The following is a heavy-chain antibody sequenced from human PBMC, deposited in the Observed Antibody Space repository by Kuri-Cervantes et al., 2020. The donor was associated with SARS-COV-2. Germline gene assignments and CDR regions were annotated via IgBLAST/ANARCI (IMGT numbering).Heavy chain of an antibody. CDR2: IYYSGST. CDR1: GGSISSYY. D-gene: IGHD3-10*01. V-gene: IGHV4-59*01. CDR3: ARDEASSGAFDI. J-gene: IGHJ3*02. Sequence: SETLSLTCTVSGGSISSYYWSWIRQPPGKGLEWIGYIYYSGSTNYNPSLKSRVTISVDTSKNQFSLKLSSVTAAGTAVYYCARDEASSGAFDIWGQGTMVTVSS.